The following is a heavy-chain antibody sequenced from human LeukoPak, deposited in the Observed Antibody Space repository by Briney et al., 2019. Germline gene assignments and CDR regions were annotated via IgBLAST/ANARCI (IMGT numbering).Heavy chain of an antibody. CDR3: AKGGSIAAAGTVFYNPDRKALDV. J-gene: IGHJ6*04. CDR1: GFTFSRYA. Sequence: GGALTLSCAGSGFTFSRYAKSWVGQAPGKGLEGVSAISGSGGSTYYADSVKGRFTISRDNSKNTQYLQMNSPRAEDTAVYYCAKGGSIAAAGTVFYNPDRKALDVWGKGTTVTVSS. CDR2: ISGSGGST. V-gene: IGHV3-23*01. D-gene: IGHD6-13*01.